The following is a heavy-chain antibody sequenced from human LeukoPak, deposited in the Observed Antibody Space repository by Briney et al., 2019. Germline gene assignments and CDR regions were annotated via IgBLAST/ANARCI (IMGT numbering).Heavy chain of an antibody. J-gene: IGHJ4*02. V-gene: IGHV4-59*01. Sequence: SETLSLTCTVSGGSITSYYRSWIRQSPGKGLEWIGFMYYSGTTNYNPSLKSRVTISLGMSKNQFSLKLSSVTAADTAVYYCARGDSGSYYYYDYWGQGTLVTVSS. CDR1: GGSITSYY. D-gene: IGHD1-26*01. CDR3: ARGDSGSYYYYDY. CDR2: MYYSGTT.